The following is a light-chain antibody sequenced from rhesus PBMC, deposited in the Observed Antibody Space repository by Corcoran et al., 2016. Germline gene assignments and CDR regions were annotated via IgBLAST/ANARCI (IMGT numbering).Light chain of an antibody. Sequence: EIVMTQSPATLSLSPGERATLSCRASQSVSSSLAWYQQKPGQAPRLLIYGASSRATGIPDRFRGSGAGTEFTLTISSLEPEDFAVYYCQQYSNWPQYSFGQGTKVEIK. CDR1: QSVSSS. J-gene: IGKJ2*01. CDR2: GAS. CDR3: QQYSNWPQYS. V-gene: IGKV3-42*03.